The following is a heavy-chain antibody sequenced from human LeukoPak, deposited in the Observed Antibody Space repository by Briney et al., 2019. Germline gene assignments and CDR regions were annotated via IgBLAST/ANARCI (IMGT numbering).Heavy chain of an antibody. J-gene: IGHJ6*03. D-gene: IGHD3-9*01. Sequence: QTGGSLRLSCVASGFTFSSYWMTWVRQAPGKGLEWVANIKTDGSLIYYVDSVRGRFTISRDNAKNSLFVQMNSLRAEDTAVYYCARGPPYDILLPGVYYYYYFMDVWGKGTTVTVSS. V-gene: IGHV3-7*01. CDR1: GFTFSSYW. CDR2: IKTDGSLI. CDR3: ARGPPYDILLPGVYYYYYFMDV.